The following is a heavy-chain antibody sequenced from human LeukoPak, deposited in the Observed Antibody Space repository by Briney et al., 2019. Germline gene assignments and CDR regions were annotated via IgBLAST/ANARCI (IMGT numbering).Heavy chain of an antibody. Sequence: PGGSLRLSCAASGFTFSSYAMHWVRQAPGKGLEWVAVISYDGSNKYYADSVKGRFTISRDNSKNTLYLQMNSLRAEDTAVYCCARDITQSSGWYGHYFDYWGQGTLVTVSS. CDR3: ARDITQSSGWYGHYFDY. J-gene: IGHJ4*02. CDR2: ISYDGSNK. V-gene: IGHV3-30*04. D-gene: IGHD6-19*01. CDR1: GFTFSSYA.